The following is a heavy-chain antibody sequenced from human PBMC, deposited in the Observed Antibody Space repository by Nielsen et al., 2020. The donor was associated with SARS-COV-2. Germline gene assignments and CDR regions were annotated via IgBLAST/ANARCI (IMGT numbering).Heavy chain of an antibody. CDR3: AKGAVAGLFDY. D-gene: IGHD6-19*01. CDR2: ISGSGGST. V-gene: IGHV3-23*01. J-gene: IGHJ4*02. CDR1: GFTFSSYA. Sequence: GESLKISCAASGFTFSSYAMSWVRQAPGKGLEWVSAISGSGGSTYYADSVKGRFTISRDNSKNTLYLQMNSLRAEDTAVYYCAKGAVAGLFDYWGQGTLVTVSS.